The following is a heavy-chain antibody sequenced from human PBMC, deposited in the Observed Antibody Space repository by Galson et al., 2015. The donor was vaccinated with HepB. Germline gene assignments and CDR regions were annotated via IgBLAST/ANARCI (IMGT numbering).Heavy chain of an antibody. CDR3: ARDIGSYYVEYYGMDV. D-gene: IGHD1-26*01. CDR2: ISSSSSTI. J-gene: IGHJ6*02. Sequence: SLRLSCAASGFTFSSYSMNWVRQAPGKGLEWVSYISSSSSTIYYADSVKGRFTISRDNAKNSLYLQMNSLRDEDTAVYYCARDIGSYYVEYYGMDVWGQGTTVTVSS. CDR1: GFTFSSYS. V-gene: IGHV3-48*02.